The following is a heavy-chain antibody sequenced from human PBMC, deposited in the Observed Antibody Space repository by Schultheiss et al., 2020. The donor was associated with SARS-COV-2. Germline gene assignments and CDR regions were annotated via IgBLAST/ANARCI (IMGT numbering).Heavy chain of an antibody. CDR1: GFTFDDYA. CDR2: ISWNSGSI. CDR3: AKDRAGAHPFDY. V-gene: IGHV3-9*01. D-gene: IGHD6-25*01. J-gene: IGHJ4*02. Sequence: GGSLRLSCAASGFTFDDYAMHWVRQAPGKGLEWVSGISWNSGSIGYADSVKGRFTISRDNSKNTLYLQMNSLRAEDTAVYYCAKDRAGAHPFDYWGQGTLVTVSS.